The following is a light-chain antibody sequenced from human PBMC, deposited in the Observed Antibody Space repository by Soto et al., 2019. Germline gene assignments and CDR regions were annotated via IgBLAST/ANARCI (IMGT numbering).Light chain of an antibody. CDR1: QNISTY. V-gene: IGKV3-11*01. CDR3: QQRTNSPSWT. Sequence: EIVLTQSPATLSLSPGEGASLSCRASQNISTYLAWYQQRPGQVPRLLIYGVSKRAPAIPARFSGSGSRTDFTLTVSGLETEDFAAYYCQQRTNSPSWTFGQGTRVELK. CDR2: GVS. J-gene: IGKJ1*01.